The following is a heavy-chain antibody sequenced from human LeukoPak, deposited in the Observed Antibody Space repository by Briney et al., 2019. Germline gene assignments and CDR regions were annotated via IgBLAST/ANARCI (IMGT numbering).Heavy chain of an antibody. CDR1: GEPISSYY. D-gene: IGHD3-3*01. V-gene: IGHV4-59*01. CDR3: ARGDYDFWSGNWRFDT. J-gene: IGHJ4*02. Sequence: PSETLSLTCLVSGEPISSYYWSWIRQAPGRGPESIGNVYYSGNTNYNPSLKSRVAISVDASKNQFSLKVDSVTTADTAVYYCARGDYDFWSGNWRFDTWGQGTLVTVSS. CDR2: VYYSGNT.